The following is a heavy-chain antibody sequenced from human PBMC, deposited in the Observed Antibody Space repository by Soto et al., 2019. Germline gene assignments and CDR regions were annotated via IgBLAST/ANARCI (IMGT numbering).Heavy chain of an antibody. Sequence: GGSLRLSCAASGFTFSSYWMSWVRQAPGKGLEWVANIKQDGSEKYYVDSVKGRFTISRDNAKNSLYLQMNSLRAEDTAVYYCARGYNWNYDPFDYWGQGTLVTVSS. CDR3: ARGYNWNYDPFDY. J-gene: IGHJ4*02. CDR1: GFTFSSYW. D-gene: IGHD1-7*01. V-gene: IGHV3-7*01. CDR2: IKQDGSEK.